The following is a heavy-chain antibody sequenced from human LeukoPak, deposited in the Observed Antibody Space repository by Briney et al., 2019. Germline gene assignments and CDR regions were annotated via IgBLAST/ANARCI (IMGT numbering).Heavy chain of an antibody. D-gene: IGHD3-10*01. V-gene: IGHV4-59*07. J-gene: IGHJ4*02. CDR1: GGSISRYY. CDR3: ARVKGFYGSGSFDF. Sequence: SDTLSLTCTVSGGSISRYYWSWVRQPPGKGLEWIGYIYDNGNTNYNPSLASRVAISVDTSNNRFSLRLPSVTAADTALYYCARVKGFYGSGSFDFWGQGILVTVSS. CDR2: IYDNGNT.